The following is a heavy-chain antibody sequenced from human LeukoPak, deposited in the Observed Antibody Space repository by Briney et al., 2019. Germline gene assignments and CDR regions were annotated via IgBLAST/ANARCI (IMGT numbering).Heavy chain of an antibody. CDR2: IYYSGST. CDR1: GGPISSSSYY. Sequence: PSETLSLTCTVSGGPISSSSYYWGWIRQPPGKGLEWIGSIYYSGSTYYNPSLKSRVTISVDTSKNQFSLKLSSVTAADTAVYYCASLGVVHAYWGQGTLVTVSS. CDR3: ASLGVVHAY. V-gene: IGHV4-39*01. D-gene: IGHD3-3*01. J-gene: IGHJ4*02.